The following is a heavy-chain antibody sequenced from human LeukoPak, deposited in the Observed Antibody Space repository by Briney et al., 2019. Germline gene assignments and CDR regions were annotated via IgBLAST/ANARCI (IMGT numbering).Heavy chain of an antibody. D-gene: IGHD2-15*01. J-gene: IGHJ6*03. CDR1: GCTISSYY. CDR2: IYYSGST. CDR3: ARSVEGYCRGGSCYYYTYYMDV. Sequence: SETLSLTCTASGCTISSYYWSWIRQPPRKGLHWIGYIYYSGSTNYNPSLKSRVTISVDTSKNQFSLKLSSVTAADTAVYYCARSVEGYCRGGSCYYYTYYMDVWGKGTTVTVSS. V-gene: IGHV4-59*01.